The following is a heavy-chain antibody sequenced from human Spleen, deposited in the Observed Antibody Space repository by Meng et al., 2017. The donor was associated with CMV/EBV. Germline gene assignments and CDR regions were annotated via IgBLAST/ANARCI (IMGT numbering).Heavy chain of an antibody. CDR3: ARSETLNYFDY. D-gene: IGHD4-23*01. CDR2: ISSSGNTI. J-gene: IGHJ4*02. Sequence: GESLKISCAASGFTFSSCELSWVRQAPGKGLEWVSYISSSGNTIFYADSVKGRFTISRDNAKNSLYLQMNSLRAEDTAVYYCARSETLNYFDYWGQGPLVTVSS. CDR1: GFTFSSCE. V-gene: IGHV3-48*03.